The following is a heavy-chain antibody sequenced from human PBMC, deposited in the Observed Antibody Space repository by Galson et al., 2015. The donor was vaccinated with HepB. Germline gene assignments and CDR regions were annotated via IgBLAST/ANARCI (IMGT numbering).Heavy chain of an antibody. CDR2: IYSGGST. V-gene: IGHV3-53*01. Sequence: SLRLSCAASGFTVSSNYMSWVRQAPGKGLEWVSVIYSGGSTYYADSVKGRFTISRDNSKNTLYLQMNSLRAEDTAVYYCARELNYYGSGSYYPSLGFDYWGQGTLVTVSS. CDR3: ARELNYYGSGSYYPSLGFDY. CDR1: GFTVSSNY. D-gene: IGHD3-10*01. J-gene: IGHJ4*02.